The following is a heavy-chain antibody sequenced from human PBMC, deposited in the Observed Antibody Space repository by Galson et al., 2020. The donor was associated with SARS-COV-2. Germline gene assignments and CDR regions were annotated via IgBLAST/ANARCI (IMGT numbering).Heavy chain of an antibody. CDR1: GGSFSGYY. V-gene: IGHV4-34*01. J-gene: IGHJ4*02. D-gene: IGHD3-3*01. CDR2: SYHGGFT. Sequence: SETLSLTCAVYGGSFSGYYYSWIRQPPGKGLEWIGESYHGGFTNYNPSLKSRVTISVDRSQNQVSLRLNSVTAADTAVYYCARGGGFLEYLLGSYFDSWGQGTLVTVSS. CDR3: ARGGGFLEYLLGSYFDS.